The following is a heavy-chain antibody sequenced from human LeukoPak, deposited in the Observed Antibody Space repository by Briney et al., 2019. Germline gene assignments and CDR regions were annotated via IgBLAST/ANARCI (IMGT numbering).Heavy chain of an antibody. J-gene: IGHJ4*02. D-gene: IGHD3-10*01. CDR1: GGSISSSRYY. CDR2: VFYTGTT. V-gene: IGHV4-39*01. CDR3: AKYGSGTY. Sequence: SETLSLTCTVSGGSISSSRYYWAWIRQPPGKGLEWIGSVFYTGTTDYNPSLNSRVTISINTSKNQFSLNLGSVTAADSAFYYCAKYGSGTYWGQGTLVTVSS.